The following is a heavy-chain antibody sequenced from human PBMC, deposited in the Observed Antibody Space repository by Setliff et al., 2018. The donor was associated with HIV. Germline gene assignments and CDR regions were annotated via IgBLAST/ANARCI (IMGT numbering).Heavy chain of an antibody. V-gene: IGHV4-31*03. CDR1: GDSVTSGGFF. D-gene: IGHD3-3*01. Sequence: SETLSLTCSVSGDSVTSGGFFWSWIRQRPEKGLEWVGHMFYSGTTYYSPSLKSRVRISRDTSENQFSLKLTSVTAADTAVYYCARITIFVPGNPYFYGMDVWGQGTTVTVSS. J-gene: IGHJ6*02. CDR2: MFYSGTT. CDR3: ARITIFVPGNPYFYGMDV.